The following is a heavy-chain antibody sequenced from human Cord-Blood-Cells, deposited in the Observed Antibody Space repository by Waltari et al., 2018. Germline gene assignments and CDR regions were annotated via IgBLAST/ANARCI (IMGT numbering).Heavy chain of an antibody. CDR1: GFTFSSYA. Sequence: QVQLVESGGGVVQPGRSLRLSCAASGFTFSSYAMHWVRQAPDKGLEWVAVISYDGSNKYYADSVKGRFTISRDNSKNTLYLQMNSLRAEDTAVYYCARGDGDLDYWGQGTLVTVSS. CDR2: ISYDGSNK. CDR3: ARGDGDLDY. D-gene: IGHD7-27*01. J-gene: IGHJ4*02. V-gene: IGHV3-30*04.